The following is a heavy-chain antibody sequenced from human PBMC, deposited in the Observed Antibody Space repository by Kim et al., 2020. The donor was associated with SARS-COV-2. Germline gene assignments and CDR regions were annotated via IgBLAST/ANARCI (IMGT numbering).Heavy chain of an antibody. J-gene: IGHJ3*02. Sequence: AKHAQKFQGRVTITADKSTSTAYMELSSLRSEDTAVYYCARDGPLYAFDIWGQGTMVTVSS. CDR2: A. V-gene: IGHV1-69*04. CDR3: ARDGPLYAFDI.